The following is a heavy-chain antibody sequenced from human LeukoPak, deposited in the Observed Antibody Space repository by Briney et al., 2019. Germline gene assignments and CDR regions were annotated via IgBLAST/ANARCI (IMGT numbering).Heavy chain of an antibody. CDR2: IREDGGET. Sequence: GGSLRLSCAASGFTFRTYWMSWVRQAPGKGLEWVAKIREDGGETFYVDSVRGRFTISRDNAKDSLDLQMSSLRPEDAALYYCARVPTVTGRGYWYFDLWGRGTLVTVSS. CDR1: GFTFRTYW. V-gene: IGHV3-7*01. D-gene: IGHD4-17*01. CDR3: ARVPTVTGRGYWYFDL. J-gene: IGHJ2*01.